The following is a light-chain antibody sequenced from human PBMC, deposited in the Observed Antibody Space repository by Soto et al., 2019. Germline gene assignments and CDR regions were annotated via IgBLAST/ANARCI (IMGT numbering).Light chain of an antibody. Sequence: QSVLTRRASVSGSPGQSITISCTGTDSDVGAYDYVSWYQHHPGKAPQLLIYDVSNRPSGVSNRFSGSKSGNTASLTISGLQAEDEADYYFSWHPRSITLSSVFATVRNLTV. V-gene: IGLV2-14*03. CDR1: DSDVGAYDY. CDR2: DVS. J-gene: IGLJ1*01. CDR3: SWHPRSITLSSV.